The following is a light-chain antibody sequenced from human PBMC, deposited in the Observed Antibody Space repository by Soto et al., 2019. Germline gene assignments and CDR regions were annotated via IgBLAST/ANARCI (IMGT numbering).Light chain of an antibody. CDR1: QTISSW. Sequence: DIQMTQSPSTLSGSVGDRVTITCRASQTISSWLAWYQQKPGKAPKLLIYDASRLESGVPSRFSASGSGTEFTLTISSLQPDDFATYYCQQYNSYWTFGQGTKVDIK. J-gene: IGKJ1*01. CDR2: DAS. CDR3: QQYNSYWT. V-gene: IGKV1-5*01.